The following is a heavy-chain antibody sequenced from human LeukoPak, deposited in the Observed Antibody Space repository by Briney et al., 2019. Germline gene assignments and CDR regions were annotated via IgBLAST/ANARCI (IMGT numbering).Heavy chain of an antibody. CDR1: GDSVSSNSVT. J-gene: IGHJ5*02. V-gene: IGHV6-1*01. CDR2: TYYRSTWYN. D-gene: IGHD2-2*01. CDR3: ARRLTQYDCFDP. Sequence: SQTLSLTCAISGDSVSSNSVTWNWIRQSLSRGLEWLGRTYYRSTWYNDYAVSVRGRITVNPDSSKNQFSLHLNSVTPEDTAVYYCARRLTQYDCFDPWGQGILVTVSS.